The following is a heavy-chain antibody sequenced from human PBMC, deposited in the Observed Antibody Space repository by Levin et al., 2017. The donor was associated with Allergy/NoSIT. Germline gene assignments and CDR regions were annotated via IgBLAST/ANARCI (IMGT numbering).Heavy chain of an antibody. Sequence: ESLKISCTVSGGSISSYYWSWIRQPPGKGLEWIGYIYYSGSTNYNPSLKSRVTISVDTSKNQFSLKLSSVTAADTAVYYCARKYPIAVAGPTDAFDIWGQGTMVTVSS. CDR1: GGSISSYY. J-gene: IGHJ3*02. D-gene: IGHD6-19*01. CDR3: ARKYPIAVAGPTDAFDI. V-gene: IGHV4-59*01. CDR2: IYYSGST.